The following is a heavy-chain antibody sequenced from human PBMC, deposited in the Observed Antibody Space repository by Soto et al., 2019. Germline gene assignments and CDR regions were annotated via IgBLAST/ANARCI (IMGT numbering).Heavy chain of an antibody. CDR1: GGTFSSYA. D-gene: IGHD2-21*02. V-gene: IGHV1-69*01. CDR2: IIPIFGTA. Sequence: QVQLVQSGAEVKKPGSSVKVSCKASGGTFSSYAISWVRQAPGQGLEWMGGIIPIFGTANYAQKFQGRVTITADECTSTAYMELSSLRSEDTAVYYFARPALGGHSGFYYYYGMDVWGQWTTVTVS. CDR3: ARPALGGHSGFYYYYGMDV. J-gene: IGHJ6*02.